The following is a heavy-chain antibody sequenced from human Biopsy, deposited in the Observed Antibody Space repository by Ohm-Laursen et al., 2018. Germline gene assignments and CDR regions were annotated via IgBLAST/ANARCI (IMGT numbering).Heavy chain of an antibody. CDR3: ARAKLEPVYYYYGMDV. CDR1: GYTFINYG. J-gene: IGHJ6*02. Sequence: GASVKVSCKTSGYTFINYGINWVRQAPGQGLEWMGWISGYNGNINYAQKFLDRVTMTADTSTSTAYMEVTSLRSDDTAVYYCARAKLEPVYYYYGMDVWGQGTTVTVSS. D-gene: IGHD1-1*01. CDR2: ISGYNGNI. V-gene: IGHV1-18*01.